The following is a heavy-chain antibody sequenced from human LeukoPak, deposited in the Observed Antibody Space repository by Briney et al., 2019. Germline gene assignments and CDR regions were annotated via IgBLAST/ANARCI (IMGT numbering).Heavy chain of an antibody. CDR3: ARSSIIAAAGPYYFDY. V-gene: IGHV1-69*05. CDR1: GGTFSSYA. Sequence: SVKVSCKASGGTFSSYAISWVRQAPGQGLEWMGGIIPIFGTANYAQKFQGRVTITTDKSTSTAYMELSSLRSEDTAVYYCARSSIIAAAGPYYFDYWGQGTLVTVSS. CDR2: IIPIFGTA. J-gene: IGHJ4*02. D-gene: IGHD6-13*01.